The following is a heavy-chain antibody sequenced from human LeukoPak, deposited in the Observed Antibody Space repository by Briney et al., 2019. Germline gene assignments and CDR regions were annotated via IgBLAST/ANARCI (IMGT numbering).Heavy chain of an antibody. Sequence: GGSLRLSCAVSGFTFTSYWMNWVRQAPGKELEWVASIRQDGNEKSYVDSVKGRFTISRDNTKSSLYLQMSSLRADDTAVYWCARDGTAAGLYFDLWGQGTLVTVSS. J-gene: IGHJ4*01. V-gene: IGHV3-7*01. D-gene: IGHD6-13*01. CDR2: IRQDGNEK. CDR3: ARDGTAAGLYFDL. CDR1: GFTFTSYW.